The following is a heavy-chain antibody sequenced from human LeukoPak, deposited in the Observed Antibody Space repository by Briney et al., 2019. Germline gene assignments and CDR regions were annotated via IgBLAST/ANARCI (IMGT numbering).Heavy chain of an antibody. CDR1: GYTFTGYY. V-gene: IGHV1-2*02. CDR3: ARVLSGLGWPAIGSFYYYYMDV. D-gene: IGHD6-19*01. Sequence: ASVKVSCKASGYTFTGYYMHWVRQAPGQGLEWMGWINPNSGGTNYAQKFQGRVTMTRDTSISTAYMELSRLRSDDTAVYYCARVLSGLGWPAIGSFYYYYMDVWGKGTTVTVSS. J-gene: IGHJ6*03. CDR2: INPNSGGT.